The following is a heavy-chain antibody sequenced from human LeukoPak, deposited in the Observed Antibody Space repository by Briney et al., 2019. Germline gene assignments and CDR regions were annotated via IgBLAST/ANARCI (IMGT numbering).Heavy chain of an antibody. CDR1: GYTFTSYG. CDR3: ARAGGITIFGVVYTYNWFDP. CDR2: ISAYNGNT. V-gene: IGHV1-18*01. D-gene: IGHD3-3*01. Sequence: ASVKVSCKASGYTFTSYGISWVRQAPGQRLEWMGWISAYNGNTNYAQKLQGRVTMTTDTSTSTAYMELRSLRSDDTAVYYCARAGGITIFGVVYTYNWFDPWGQGTLVTVSS. J-gene: IGHJ5*02.